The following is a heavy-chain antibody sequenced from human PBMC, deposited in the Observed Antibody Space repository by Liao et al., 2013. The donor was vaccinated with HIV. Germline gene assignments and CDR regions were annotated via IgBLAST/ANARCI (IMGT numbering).Heavy chain of an antibody. CDR2: AHASANT. CDR1: GGSISSGSYY. Sequence: QVQLQESGPGLVKPSQTLSLTCTVSGGSISSGSYYWSWIRQPAGKGLEWIGRAHASANTINNPSLKSRVTTSADTSKNQFSLTLTSVTAADTAVYYCARESKSGTRYHATFDIWGPGTLVTVSS. V-gene: IGHV4-61*02. D-gene: IGHD2-8*01. J-gene: IGHJ3*02. CDR3: ARESKSGTRYHATFDI.